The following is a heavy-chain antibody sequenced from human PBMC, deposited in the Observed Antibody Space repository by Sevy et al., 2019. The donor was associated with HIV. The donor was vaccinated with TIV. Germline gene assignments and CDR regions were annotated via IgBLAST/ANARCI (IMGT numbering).Heavy chain of an antibody. CDR1: GGTFSSYA. V-gene: IGHV1-69*13. J-gene: IGHJ5*02. CDR3: AMKSIAAAGRWFDP. Sequence: ASVKVSCKASGGTFSSYAISWVRQAPGQGLEWMGGIIPIFGTANYAQKFQGRVTITADESTSTAYMELSSLRSEDTAVYYCAMKSIAAAGRWFDPWGQGTLVTVSS. CDR2: IIPIFGTA. D-gene: IGHD6-13*01.